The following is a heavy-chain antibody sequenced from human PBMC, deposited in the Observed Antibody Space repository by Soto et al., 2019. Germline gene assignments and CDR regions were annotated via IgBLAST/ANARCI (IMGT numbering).Heavy chain of an antibody. Sequence: PGGSLRLSCAASGFTFTTYWMSLVRQAPGKGLEWVANIKQDGSEKNYVDSVRGRFTISRDNAENSLFLQMNSLRVEDTAVYYCARDGLRWLPPYWGLGTLVTVSS. V-gene: IGHV3-7*01. CDR3: ARDGLRWLPPY. CDR1: GFTFTTYW. D-gene: IGHD5-12*01. CDR2: IKQDGSEK. J-gene: IGHJ4*02.